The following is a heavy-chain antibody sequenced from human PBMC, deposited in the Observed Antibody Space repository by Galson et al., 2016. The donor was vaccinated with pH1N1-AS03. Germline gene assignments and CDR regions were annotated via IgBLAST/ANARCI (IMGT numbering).Heavy chain of an antibody. CDR2: ISPYNGNT. D-gene: IGHD2-15*01. CDR3: ASAAPFDP. Sequence: SVKVSCKASGYTFPNFGMSWVRQAPGQGLEWMGWISPYNGNTQYAQRLEGRVTMPTDTSTNTAYLELRSLTYDDTAVYYCASAAPFDPWGHGTLVIVSS. J-gene: IGHJ5*02. V-gene: IGHV1-18*04. CDR1: GYTFPNFG.